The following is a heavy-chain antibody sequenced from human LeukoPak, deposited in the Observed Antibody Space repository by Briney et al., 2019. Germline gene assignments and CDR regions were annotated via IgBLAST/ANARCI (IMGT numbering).Heavy chain of an antibody. CDR2: ISSSSSYI. CDR3: ARDRNYCSSTSCYPYYYYYYMDV. V-gene: IGHV3-21*01. J-gene: IGHJ6*03. Sequence: GGSLRLSCAPSGFTFSSYSMNWVRQAPGKGREWVSSISSSSSYIYYADSVKGRYTLSRDNAKNSVYLQMNSLRAEDTAVYYCARDRNYCSSTSCYPYYYYYYMDVWGKGTTVTVSS. D-gene: IGHD2-2*01. CDR1: GFTFSSYS.